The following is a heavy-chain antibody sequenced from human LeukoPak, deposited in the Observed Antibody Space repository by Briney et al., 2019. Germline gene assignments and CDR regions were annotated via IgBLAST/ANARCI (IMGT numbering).Heavy chain of an antibody. D-gene: IGHD3-16*01. CDR3: AREQRGGLSANLGGLCGSYYTYYYMDV. CDR2: INPSDGAT. CDR1: GYTFTMYY. J-gene: IGHJ6*03. V-gene: IGHV1-46*01. Sequence: ASLKVSCKASGYTFTMYYIHWVRQAPGQGLEWMGLINPSDGATTYAQRFQGRGTMTRDMSTTTVYMDLRSLRSEGSAVYCCAREQRGGLSANLGGLCGSYYTYYYMDVWGRGTTVTVSS.